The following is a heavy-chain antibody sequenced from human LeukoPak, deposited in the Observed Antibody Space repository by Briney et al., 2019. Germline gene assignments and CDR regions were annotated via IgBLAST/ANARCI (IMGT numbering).Heavy chain of an antibody. CDR3: ARDSLEYTPSSAAY. CDR2: IKQDGSEK. V-gene: IGHV3-7*01. CDR1: GFTFSNYW. D-gene: IGHD6-13*01. Sequence: PGGSLRLSCAASGFTFSNYWMSWVRQAPGKGLEWVAIIKQDGSEKYSVDSVKGRFIISRNNAKNSLYLQMNRLRVEDTALYYCARDSLEYTPSSAAYWGQGALVTVSS. J-gene: IGHJ4*02.